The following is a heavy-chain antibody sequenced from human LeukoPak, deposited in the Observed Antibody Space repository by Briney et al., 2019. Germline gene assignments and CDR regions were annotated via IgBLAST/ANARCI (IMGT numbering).Heavy chain of an antibody. J-gene: IGHJ4*02. V-gene: IGHV1-69*13. D-gene: IGHD2-2*01. CDR2: IIPIFGTA. CDR3: AGAIVVIPATTKFDY. Sequence: ASVKVSCKASGGTFSSYAISWVRQAPGQGPKWMGGIIPIFGTANYAQKFQGRVTITADESTSTAYMELSSLRSEDTAVYYCAGAIVVIPATTKFDYWGQGTLVTVSS. CDR1: GGTFSSYA.